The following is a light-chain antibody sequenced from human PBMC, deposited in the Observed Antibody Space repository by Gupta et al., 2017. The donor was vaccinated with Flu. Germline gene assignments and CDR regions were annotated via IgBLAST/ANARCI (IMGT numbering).Light chain of an antibody. V-gene: IGKV3-15*01. J-gene: IGKJ2*01. CDR2: GAS. CDR1: PSINTK. Sequence: IVMTQSPATLSVSPGERVTLSCTASPSINTKIAWYQQKPGQAPRLLIYGASNRATGIAARFSGSGYGTEFTLTISNLQSEDSAVYYCHRYNDGPPMYTFGQGTKLEIK. CDR3: HRYNDGPPMYT.